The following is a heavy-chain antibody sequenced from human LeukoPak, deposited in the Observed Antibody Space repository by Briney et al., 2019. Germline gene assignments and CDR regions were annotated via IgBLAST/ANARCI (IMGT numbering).Heavy chain of an antibody. Sequence: PGGSLRLSCAASGFTFSSYEMNWVRQAPGKGLEWVSYISSSGSTIYYADSVKGRFTISRDNAKNSLCLQMTSLRAEDTAVYYCARVGCSRTSCYDGYWGQGTLVTVSS. J-gene: IGHJ4*02. CDR2: ISSSGSTI. CDR3: ARVGCSRTSCYDGY. V-gene: IGHV3-48*03. CDR1: GFTFSSYE. D-gene: IGHD2-2*01.